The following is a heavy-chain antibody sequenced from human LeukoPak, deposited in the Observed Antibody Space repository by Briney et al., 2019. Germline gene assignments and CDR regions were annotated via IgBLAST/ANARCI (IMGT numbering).Heavy chain of an antibody. Sequence: GSLRLSCAASGFTFNNYNINWVRQPPGKGLEWIGEINHSGSTNYNPSLKSRVTISVDTSKNQFSLKLSSVTAADTAVYYCARARGYSYGLVYWGQGTLVTVSS. V-gene: IGHV4-34*01. CDR1: GFTFNNYN. CDR3: ARARGYSYGLVY. CDR2: INHSGST. J-gene: IGHJ4*02. D-gene: IGHD5-18*01.